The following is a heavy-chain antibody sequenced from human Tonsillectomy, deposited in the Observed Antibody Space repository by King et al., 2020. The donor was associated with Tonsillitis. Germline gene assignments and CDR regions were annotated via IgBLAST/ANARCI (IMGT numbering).Heavy chain of an antibody. CDR2: ISAYNGDT. J-gene: IGHJ4*02. Sequence: VQLVQSGAEVKKPGASVKVSCTASGYTFTSYGITWVRQAPGQGLDWMGWISAYNGDTNYAQNLQGRVTMTTDTSTSTAYMELRSLRSDDTAVYYCARDRYRVFDYYGSGTTADYWGQGTLVTVSS. D-gene: IGHD3-10*01. CDR3: ARDRYRVFDYYGSGTTADY. V-gene: IGHV1-18*01. CDR1: GYTFTSYG.